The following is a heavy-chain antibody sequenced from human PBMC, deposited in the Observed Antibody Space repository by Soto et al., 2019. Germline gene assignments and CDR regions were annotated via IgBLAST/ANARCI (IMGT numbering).Heavy chain of an antibody. J-gene: IGHJ1*01. CDR2: ISSSSSTI. CDR3: ARDDGRINIQH. D-gene: IGHD2-15*01. Sequence: GGSLRLSCAASGFTLSTYSMNWVRQAPGKGLEWVSYISSSSSTIYYADSVKGRFTISRDNAKNSLYLQMNSLRVEDTAVYYCARDDGRINIQHWGQGTLVTVSS. CDR1: GFTLSTYS. V-gene: IGHV3-48*01.